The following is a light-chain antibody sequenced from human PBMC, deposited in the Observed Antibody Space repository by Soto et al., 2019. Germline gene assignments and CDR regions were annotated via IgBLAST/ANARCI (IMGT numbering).Light chain of an antibody. V-gene: IGKV1-39*01. CDR3: QQSYSTPLT. Sequence: DIQMTHSPTSLPASVGDMVTITCRANQSITSYLHWYQQKPEKAPKLLIYAASSLQSGVPSRFSGSGSGTDFTLTISSLQPEDFATYYCQQSYSTPLTFGGGAKVDIK. CDR2: AAS. J-gene: IGKJ4*01. CDR1: QSITSY.